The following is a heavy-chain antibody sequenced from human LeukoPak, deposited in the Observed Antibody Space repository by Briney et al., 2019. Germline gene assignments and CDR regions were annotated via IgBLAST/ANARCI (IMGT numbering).Heavy chain of an antibody. Sequence: GESLKISCQGSGGSSRYKFSTYWIGWVRHMPGKGLEWMGMIYPGDSESRYSPSFQGQVTISADKSISTAYLQWSSLKASDTAMYYCARLKTKDTYYYDSSGYPPNAFDIWGQGTMVTVSS. CDR1: GGSSRYKFSTYW. CDR2: IYPGDSES. CDR3: ARLKTKDTYYYDSSGYPPNAFDI. J-gene: IGHJ3*02. D-gene: IGHD3-22*01. V-gene: IGHV5-51*01.